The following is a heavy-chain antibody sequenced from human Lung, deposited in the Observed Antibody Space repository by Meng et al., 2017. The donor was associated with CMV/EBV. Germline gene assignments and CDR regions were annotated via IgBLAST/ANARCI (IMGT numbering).Heavy chain of an antibody. J-gene: IGHJ2*01. Sequence: YGFSLNTAGRGVGWVRQPPGKAPEWLALVYWNDDNRYSPSLRNRLTITKDTSKNQAVLTMSNMDPVDTATYYCAHYGDYRFGWYFDLWGRGTLVTVSS. V-gene: IGHV2-5*01. CDR1: GFSLNTAGRG. CDR3: AHYGDYRFGWYFDL. CDR2: VYWNDDN. D-gene: IGHD4-17*01.